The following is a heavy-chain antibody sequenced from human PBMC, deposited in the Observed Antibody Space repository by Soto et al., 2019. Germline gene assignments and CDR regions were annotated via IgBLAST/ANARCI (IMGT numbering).Heavy chain of an antibody. J-gene: IGHJ6*03. V-gene: IGHV3-23*01. Sequence: GGSLRLSCAASGFTFSSYAMSWVRQAPGKGLEWVSAISGSGGSTYYADSVKGRFTISRDNSKNTRYLQMNSLGAEDTAVYYCAKVGYSSGWYEDYYYYYYMDVWGKGTTVTVSS. CDR3: AKVGYSSGWYEDYYYYYYMDV. D-gene: IGHD6-19*01. CDR2: ISGSGGST. CDR1: GFTFSSYA.